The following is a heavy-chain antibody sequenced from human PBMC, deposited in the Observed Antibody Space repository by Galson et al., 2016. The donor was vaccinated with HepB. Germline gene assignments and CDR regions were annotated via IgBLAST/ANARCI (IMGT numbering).Heavy chain of an antibody. V-gene: IGHV6-1*01. D-gene: IGHD3-3*01. Sequence: CAIPGDSVSSIDAAWNWIRQSPARGLEWLGRTYYRSKWYFDYAVSVTIRMTINPDTSMNQLSLYLNSVTPEDTAVYYCARDRASWNGQNTGSFDSCGQGTLVTVSS. CDR2: TYYRSKWYF. CDR3: ARDRASWNGQNTGSFDS. CDR1: GDSVSSIDAA. J-gene: IGHJ4*02.